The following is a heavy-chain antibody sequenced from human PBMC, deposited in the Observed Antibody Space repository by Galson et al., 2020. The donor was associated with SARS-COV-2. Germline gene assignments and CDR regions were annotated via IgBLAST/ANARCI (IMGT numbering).Heavy chain of an antibody. Sequence: TGGSLRLSCAASGFTFSSYAMHWVRQAPGKGLEWVAVISYDGSNKYYADSVKGRFTISRDNSKNTLYLQMNSLRAEDTAVYYCATSYSGSYLGELDYWGQGTLVTVSS. V-gene: IGHV3-30*04. CDR3: ATSYSGSYLGELDY. J-gene: IGHJ4*02. CDR2: ISYDGSNK. D-gene: IGHD1-26*01. CDR1: GFTFSSYA.